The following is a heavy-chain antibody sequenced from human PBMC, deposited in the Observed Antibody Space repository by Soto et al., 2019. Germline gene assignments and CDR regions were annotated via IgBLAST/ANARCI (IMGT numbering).Heavy chain of an antibody. CDR3: AREHTMVRGFDY. CDR2: INSDGSTT. Sequence: PGGSLRLSCAASGFTFSSYWMHWVRQAPGKGLVWVSRINSDGSTTSYADSVKGRFTISRDNAKNTLYLQMNSLRAEDTAVYYCAREHTMVRGFDYWGQGTLVTVSS. CDR1: GFTFSSYW. J-gene: IGHJ4*02. D-gene: IGHD3-10*01. V-gene: IGHV3-74*01.